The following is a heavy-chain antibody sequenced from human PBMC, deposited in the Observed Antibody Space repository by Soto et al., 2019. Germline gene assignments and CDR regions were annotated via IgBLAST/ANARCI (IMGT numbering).Heavy chain of an antibody. CDR2: ISSSSSYI. CDR1: GFTFSSYS. CDR3: VKEGYYYDSSDYSALYYGMDV. D-gene: IGHD3-22*01. J-gene: IGHJ6*02. Sequence: GGSLRLSCAASGFTFSSYSMNWVRQAPGKGLEWVSSISSSSSYIYYADSVKGRFTISRDNSKNTLYLQMNSLRAEDTAVYYCVKEGYYYDSSDYSALYYGMDVWGQGTTVTVPS. V-gene: IGHV3-21*01.